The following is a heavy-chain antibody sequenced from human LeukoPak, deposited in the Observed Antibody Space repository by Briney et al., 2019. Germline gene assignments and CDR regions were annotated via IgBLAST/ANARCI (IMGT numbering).Heavy chain of an antibody. CDR1: GFTFSSYA. CDR2: ISYDGSNK. Sequence: TGGSLRLSCAASGFTFSSYAMHWVRQAPGKGLEWVAVISYDGSNKYYADSVKGRFTISRDNSKNTLYLQMNSLRAEDTAVYYCARDYSKRDGPDNWFDPWGQGTLVTVSS. V-gene: IGHV3-30-3*01. CDR3: ARDYSKRDGPDNWFDP. D-gene: IGHD2-15*01. J-gene: IGHJ5*02.